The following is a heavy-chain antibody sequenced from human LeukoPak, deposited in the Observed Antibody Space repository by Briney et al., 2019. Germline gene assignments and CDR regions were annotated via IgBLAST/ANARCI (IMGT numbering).Heavy chain of an antibody. D-gene: IGHD3-16*01. V-gene: IGHV3-23*01. Sequence: GGSLRLSCAASGFTLSSYAMSWVRQAPGKGLEWVSAISDSGNTYHADSVKGRFTISRDSSKNTLFLQMNRLRPEDAAVYYCARSGGIPDAFDMWGLGTMVTVSS. J-gene: IGHJ3*02. CDR3: ARSGGIPDAFDM. CDR2: ISDSGNT. CDR1: GFTLSSYA.